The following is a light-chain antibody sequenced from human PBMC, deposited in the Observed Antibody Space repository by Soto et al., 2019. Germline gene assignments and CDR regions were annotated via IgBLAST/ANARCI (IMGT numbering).Light chain of an antibody. CDR3: QHSNSYSEA. J-gene: IGKJ1*01. CDR2: KAS. V-gene: IGKV1-5*03. Sequence: DIQMTQSPSTLSGSVGDRVTITCRASQNISSWLAWYQQKPGKAPKLLIYKASTLKSGVPSRFSGSGSGTEVNLTISRLQPDDFATSYCQHSNSYSEAFGKGTKVELK. CDR1: QNISSW.